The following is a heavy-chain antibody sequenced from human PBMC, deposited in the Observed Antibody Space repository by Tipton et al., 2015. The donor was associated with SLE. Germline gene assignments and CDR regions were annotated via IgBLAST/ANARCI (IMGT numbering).Heavy chain of an antibody. Sequence: TLSLTCAVSGGSIRSSNWWSWVRQPPGKGLEWIGEIFLSGSTKYNPSLKSRVTISVDRSRKQFSLNLRSVTAADTAVYYCARSLSEGCFDYWGQGTLVTVSS. D-gene: IGHD4-11*01. V-gene: IGHV4-4*02. CDR1: GGSIRSSNW. CDR3: ARSLSEGCFDY. J-gene: IGHJ4*02. CDR2: IFLSGST.